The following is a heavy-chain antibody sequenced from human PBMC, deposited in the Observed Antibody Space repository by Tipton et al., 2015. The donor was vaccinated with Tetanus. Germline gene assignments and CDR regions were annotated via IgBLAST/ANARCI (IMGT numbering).Heavy chain of an antibody. J-gene: IGHJ4*02. D-gene: IGHD3-22*01. CDR2: ISSSGSTI. Sequence: CAASGFTFSDYYMSWIRQAPGKGLEWVSYISSSGSTIYYADSVKGRFTISRDNAKNSLYLQMNSLRAEDTAVYYCARDGGYYDSSGYWIYFDYWGQGTLVTVSS. CDR1: GFTFSDYY. CDR3: ARDGGYYDSSGYWIYFDY. V-gene: IGHV3-11*01.